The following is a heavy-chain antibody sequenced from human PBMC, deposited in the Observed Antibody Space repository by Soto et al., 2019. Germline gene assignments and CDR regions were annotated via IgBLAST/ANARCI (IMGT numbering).Heavy chain of an antibody. CDR1: GGSISSGGYY. Sequence: SETLSLTCTVSGGSISSGGYYWSWIRQHPGKGLEWIGYIYYSGSTYYNPSLKSRVTISVDTSKNQFSLKLSSVTAADTAVYYCARELRDTHQTLYYYYGMDVWGQGTTVTVSS. V-gene: IGHV4-31*03. CDR2: IYYSGST. D-gene: IGHD4-17*01. CDR3: ARELRDTHQTLYYYYGMDV. J-gene: IGHJ6*02.